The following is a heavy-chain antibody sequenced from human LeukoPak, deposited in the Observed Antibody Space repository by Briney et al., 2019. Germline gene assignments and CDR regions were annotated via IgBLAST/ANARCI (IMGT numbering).Heavy chain of an antibody. D-gene: IGHD3-10*01. CDR3: ARDSSHYYYGSGSYYDY. CDR2: IYHSGST. V-gene: IGHV4-4*02. Sequence: PSETLSLTCAVSGGSISSSNWWSWVRQPPGKGLEWIGEIYHSGSTNYNPSLKSRVTISVDKSKNQFSLKLSSVTAADTAVYYCARDSSHYYYGSGSYYDYWGQGTLVTVSS. CDR1: GGSISSSNW. J-gene: IGHJ4*02.